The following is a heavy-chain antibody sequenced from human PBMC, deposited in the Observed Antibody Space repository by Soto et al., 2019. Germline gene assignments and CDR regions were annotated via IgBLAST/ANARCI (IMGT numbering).Heavy chain of an antibody. CDR2: INHSGST. Sequence: PSDTLCLTCAVYGGSFSGYYWSWIRQPPGKGLEWIGEINHSGSTNYNPSLKSRVTISVDTSKNQFSLKLSSVTAADTAVYYCARVTYYDFWSGYFIKRAFDSWGQGTLVTVSS. V-gene: IGHV4-34*01. CDR1: GGSFSGYY. J-gene: IGHJ3*02. D-gene: IGHD3-3*01. CDR3: ARVTYYDFWSGYFIKRAFDS.